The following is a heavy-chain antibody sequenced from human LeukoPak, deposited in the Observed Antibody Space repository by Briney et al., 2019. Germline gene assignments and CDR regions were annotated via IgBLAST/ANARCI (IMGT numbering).Heavy chain of an antibody. CDR3: ARGSLVVVTANGGIDY. CDR2: ISYDGSNK. CDR1: GFTFSSYA. J-gene: IGHJ4*02. V-gene: IGHV3-30-3*01. D-gene: IGHD2-21*02. Sequence: GRSLRLSCAASGFTFSSYAMHWVRQAPGKGLEWVAVISYDGSNKYYADSVKGRFTISRDNSKNTLCLQMNSLRAEDTAVYYCARGSLVVVTANGGIDYWGQGTLVTVSS.